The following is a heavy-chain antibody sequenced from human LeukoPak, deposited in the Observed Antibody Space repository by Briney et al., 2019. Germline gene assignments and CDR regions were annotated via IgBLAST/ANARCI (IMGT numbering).Heavy chain of an antibody. V-gene: IGHV4-59*01. CDR3: ARASPWNYEAGY. J-gene: IGHJ4*02. CDR1: GGSISSYY. Sequence: SQTLSLTCTVSGGSISSYYWSWIRQPPGKGLEWIGYIYYSGSTNYNPSLKSRVTISVDTSKNQFSLKLSSVTAADTAVYYCARASPWNYEAGYWGQGTLVTVSP. D-gene: IGHD1-7*01. CDR2: IYYSGST.